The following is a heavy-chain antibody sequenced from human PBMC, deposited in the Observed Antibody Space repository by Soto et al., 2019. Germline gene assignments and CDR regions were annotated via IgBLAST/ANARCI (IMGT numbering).Heavy chain of an antibody. J-gene: IGHJ5*02. CDR2: INAGNGNT. V-gene: IGHV1-3*01. CDR3: ARDYDFWSGYYESGYDLVLGWFDT. CDR1: GYTFTSYA. Sequence: ASVKVSCKASGYTFTSYAMHWVRQAPGQRLEWMGWINAGNGNTKYSQKFQGRVTITRDTSASTAYMELSSLRSEDTAVYYCARDYDFWSGYYESGYDLVLGWFDTWGQGTLVTVSS. D-gene: IGHD3-3*01.